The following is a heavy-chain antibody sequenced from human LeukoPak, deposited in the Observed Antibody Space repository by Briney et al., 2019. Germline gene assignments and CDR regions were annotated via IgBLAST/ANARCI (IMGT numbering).Heavy chain of an antibody. J-gene: IGHJ4*02. CDR1: GFTFSSYA. D-gene: IGHD5-12*01. V-gene: IGHV3-23*01. CDR3: AKGDVVTAIFPLDY. CDR2: ISGSGGTT. Sequence: GGSLRLSCAASGFTFSSYAMSWVRQAPGKGLEWVSGISGSGGTTYYADSVQGRFTISRDNSTKTLFLQMSSLRAEDTAVYYCAKGDVVTAIFPLDYWGQGTLVIVSS.